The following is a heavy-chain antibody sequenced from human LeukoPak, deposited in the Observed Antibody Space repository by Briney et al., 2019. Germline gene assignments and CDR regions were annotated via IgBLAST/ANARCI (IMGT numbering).Heavy chain of an antibody. CDR2: INPNSGGT. Sequence: GASVKVSCKTSGYTFTGYYMHWVRQAPGQGLEWMGGINPNSGGTNYAQKFQDRVTMTGDTSISTAYMELSRLTSDDTAVYYCARAPMIVVVFPPRLDYWGQGTLVTVSS. D-gene: IGHD3-22*01. CDR3: ARAPMIVVVFPPRLDY. CDR1: GYTFTGYY. V-gene: IGHV1-2*02. J-gene: IGHJ4*02.